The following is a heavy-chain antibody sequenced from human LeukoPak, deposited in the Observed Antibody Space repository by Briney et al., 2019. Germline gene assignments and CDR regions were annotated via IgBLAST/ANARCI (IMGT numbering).Heavy chain of an antibody. CDR3: ARGSGMGSITIFGVVISRANFFDY. J-gene: IGHJ4*02. CDR1: GGSISSSSYY. D-gene: IGHD3-3*01. CDR2: IYYSGST. V-gene: IGHV4-39*01. Sequence: PSETLSLTCTVSGGSISSSSYYWGWIRQPPGKGLEWIGSIYYSGSTYYNPSLKSRVTISADTSKNQFSLKLSSVTAADTAVYYCARGSGMGSITIFGVVISRANFFDYWGQGTLVTVSS.